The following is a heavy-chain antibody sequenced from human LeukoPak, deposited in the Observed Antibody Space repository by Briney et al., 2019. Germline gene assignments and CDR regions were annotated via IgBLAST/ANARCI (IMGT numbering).Heavy chain of an antibody. J-gene: IGHJ4*02. CDR1: GGTFGSYA. V-gene: IGHV1-69*06. CDR3: ARDNDSRDPPHFDY. Sequence: ASVKVSCKASGGTFGSYAISWVRQAPGQGLEWMGGIIPIFGTTNYARKFRGRVTLTADKSTRTAYMELSSLRSEDTAVYYCARDNDSRDPPHFDYWGQGTLVTVSS. CDR2: IIPIFGTT. D-gene: IGHD3-16*01.